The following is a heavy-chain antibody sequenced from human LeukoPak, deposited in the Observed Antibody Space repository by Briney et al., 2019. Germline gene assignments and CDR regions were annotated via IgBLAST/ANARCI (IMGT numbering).Heavy chain of an antibody. CDR1: GFTVSSNY. D-gene: IGHD3-22*01. CDR2: LYSGGST. Sequence: PGGSLRLSCAASGFTVSSNYMGWVRQAPGKGLEWVSVLYSGGSTYCPDSVKGRFTISRDNTQNTLDLQMDSLRAEDTAVYYCARLYDRSAYGAFDIWGQGTMVTVSS. CDR3: ARLYDRSAYGAFDI. V-gene: IGHV3-66*02. J-gene: IGHJ3*02.